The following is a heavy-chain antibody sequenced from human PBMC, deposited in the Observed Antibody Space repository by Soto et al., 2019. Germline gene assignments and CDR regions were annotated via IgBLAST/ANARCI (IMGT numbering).Heavy chain of an antibody. Sequence: SETLSLTCTVSGGSISSYYWSWIRQPPGKGLEWIGYIYYSGSTNYNPSLKSRVTISVDTSKNQFSLKLSSVTAADTAVYYCARDYGDYVLDYWGQGTLVTVSS. V-gene: IGHV4-59*01. CDR3: ARDYGDYVLDY. J-gene: IGHJ4*02. CDR2: IYYSGST. CDR1: GGSISSYY. D-gene: IGHD4-17*01.